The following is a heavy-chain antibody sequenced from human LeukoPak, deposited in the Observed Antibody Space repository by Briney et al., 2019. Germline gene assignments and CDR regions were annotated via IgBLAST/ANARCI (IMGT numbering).Heavy chain of an antibody. CDR1: GISLSTSGVG. CDR3: AQSGTVTTPHDAFDI. Sequence: SRPTLAPPTQTLTLSCTFFGISLSTSGVGVGWVRQPPGKALEWLAFIYWNDDKRYSPSLKSRLTITKDTSKNQVVLTMPNMDPVDTATYYCAQSGTVTTPHDAFDIWGQWTMVTVFS. D-gene: IGHD4-17*01. V-gene: IGHV2-5*01. J-gene: IGHJ3*02. CDR2: IYWNDDK.